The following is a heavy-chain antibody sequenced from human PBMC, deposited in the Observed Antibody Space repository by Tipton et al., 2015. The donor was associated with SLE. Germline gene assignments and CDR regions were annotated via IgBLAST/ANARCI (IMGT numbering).Heavy chain of an antibody. CDR3: ARSLVWSGYYGYMDV. CDR1: GFTFNIYA. V-gene: IGHV3-30*09. CDR2: ISYDGSKK. Sequence: SLRLSYAASGFTFNIYAMHWVRQAPGKGLEWVAVISYDGSKKYYADSVKGRFAISRDNSKNTLYLQMNSLRAEDTAVYYCARSLVWSGYYGYMDVWGKGTTVTVSS. J-gene: IGHJ6*03. D-gene: IGHD3-3*01.